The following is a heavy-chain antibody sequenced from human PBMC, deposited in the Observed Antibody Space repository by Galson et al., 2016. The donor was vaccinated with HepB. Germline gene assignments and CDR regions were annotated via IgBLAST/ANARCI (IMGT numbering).Heavy chain of an antibody. J-gene: IGHJ4*02. CDR2: IYSGGST. D-gene: IGHD1-26*01. CDR3: ARGGSYGGY. Sequence: SLRLSCAASGFSFSNHGMHWVRQAPGKGLECVSVIYSGGSTYYADSEKGRFTISRDNSKNTLYLQMNSLRADDTAVYYCARGGSYGGYWGQGTLVTVSS. CDR1: GFSFSNHG. V-gene: IGHV3-53*01.